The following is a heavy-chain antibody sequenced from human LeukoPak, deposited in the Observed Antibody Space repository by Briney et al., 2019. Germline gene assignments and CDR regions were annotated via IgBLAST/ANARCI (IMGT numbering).Heavy chain of an antibody. CDR3: ERDPYSGNYGNYYYYYMDV. J-gene: IGHJ6*03. Sequence: AGGSLRLSCAASGFTFNNYNMNWVRQAPGKALEWVSSITSSGTYIFYADSVKGRFTISRDNAKNSLYLQMNSLGPEDTAVYYCERDPYSGNYGNYYYYYMDVWGKGTTVTISS. CDR1: GFTFNNYN. V-gene: IGHV3-21*01. D-gene: IGHD1-26*01. CDR2: ITSSGTYI.